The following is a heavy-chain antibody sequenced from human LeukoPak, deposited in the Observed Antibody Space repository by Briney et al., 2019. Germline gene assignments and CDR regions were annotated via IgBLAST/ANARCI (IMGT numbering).Heavy chain of an antibody. V-gene: IGHV4-38-2*01. CDR3: ARQPVSHYTYYYYMDV. CDR2: IYHNGNT. J-gene: IGHJ6*03. D-gene: IGHD4-11*01. Sequence: SETLSLTCAVSGYSISSAYYWGWIRQPPGKGLEWIGSIYHNGNTYYNPSLKSRVTISVDTSRNHFSLKLSSVTAADTAVYYCARQPVSHYTYYYYMDVWDKGTTVTVSS. CDR1: GYSISSAYY.